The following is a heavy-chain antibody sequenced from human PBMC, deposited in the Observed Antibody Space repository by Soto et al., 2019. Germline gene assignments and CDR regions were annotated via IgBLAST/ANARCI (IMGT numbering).Heavy chain of an antibody. CDR2: IYYSRTT. Sequence: QVQLQESGPGMVKPSQTLSLTCTVSGGSISSGDYHWSWIRQHPGKGLEWIGYIYYSRTTYYNPSLKRRVNISVDTSKNQFSLKLSSVTAADTAVYYCAREVIVVVPAARYMDVWGKGTTVTVSS. V-gene: IGHV4-31*03. J-gene: IGHJ6*03. CDR3: AREVIVVVPAARYMDV. CDR1: GGSISSGDYH. D-gene: IGHD2-2*01.